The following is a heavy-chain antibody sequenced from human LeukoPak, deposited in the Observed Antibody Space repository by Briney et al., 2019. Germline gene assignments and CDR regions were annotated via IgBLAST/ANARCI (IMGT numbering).Heavy chain of an antibody. CDR1: GLTFSQYG. V-gene: IGHV3-23*01. CDR2: ISGSGNRT. J-gene: IGHJ4*02. D-gene: IGHD5-18*01. CDR3: AKYPGYSYGYGFDY. Sequence: PGGSLRLSCVGSGLTFSQYGVSWVRQAPGKGLEWVSGISGSGNRTYYVDSVKGRFSISRDNSKNTAYLQMNSLRAEDTAVYYCAKYPGYSYGYGFDYWGQGTLVTVSS.